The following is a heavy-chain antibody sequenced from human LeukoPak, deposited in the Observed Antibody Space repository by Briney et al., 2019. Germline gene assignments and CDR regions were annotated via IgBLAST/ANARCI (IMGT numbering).Heavy chain of an antibody. CDR3: ARGTVTMVDY. J-gene: IGHJ4*02. V-gene: IGHV3-74*01. CDR2: ISNDGSHT. D-gene: IGHD3-10*01. Sequence: GGSLRLSCAASGFSFSDYWMHWVRQVPGKGLVWVSRISNDGSHTLYADSVRGRFTISRDNSKNTLFLQMNSLRAGDTAVYYCARGTVTMVDYWGQGTLVTVSS. CDR1: GFSFSDYW.